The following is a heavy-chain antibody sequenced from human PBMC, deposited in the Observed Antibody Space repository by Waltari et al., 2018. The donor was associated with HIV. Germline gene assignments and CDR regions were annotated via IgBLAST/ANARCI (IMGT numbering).Heavy chain of an antibody. V-gene: IGHV3-30*18. J-gene: IGHJ6*02. CDR1: GLTFRGYG. CDR2: ISYDGSNK. D-gene: IGHD5-18*01. Sequence: QVQLVESGGGVVQLGRYLRLSCASSGLTFRGYGMHWARQAPGKGLEWVAVISYDGSNKYYADSVKGRFTISRDNSKNTLYLQMNSLRAEDTAVYYCAKPAAMASYGMDVWGQGTTVTVSS. CDR3: AKPAAMASYGMDV.